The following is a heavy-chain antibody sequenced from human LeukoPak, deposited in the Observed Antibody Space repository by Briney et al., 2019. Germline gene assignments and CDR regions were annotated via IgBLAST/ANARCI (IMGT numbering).Heavy chain of an antibody. V-gene: IGHV3-15*01. CDR1: GFTFSNAW. Sequence: GGSLRLSSAASGFTFSNAWMSWVRQAPGKGRESVGRIKSKTDGGTTDYAAPVKGRFTISRDDSKNTLYLQMNSLKTEDTAVYYCTTGGYEAPLFDYWGQGTLVTVSS. CDR3: TTGGYEAPLFDY. D-gene: IGHD5-12*01. CDR2: IKSKTDGGTT. J-gene: IGHJ4*02.